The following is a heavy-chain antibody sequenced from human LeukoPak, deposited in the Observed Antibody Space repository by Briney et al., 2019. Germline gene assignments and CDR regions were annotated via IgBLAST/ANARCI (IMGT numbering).Heavy chain of an antibody. D-gene: IGHD6-6*01. CDR1: GCSFSGHW. CDR2: ISPTGSTT. J-gene: IGHJ4*02. CDR3: ARGPNSNWSGLDF. V-gene: IGHV3-74*01. Sequence: AGSLRLSCTASGCSFSGHWMHWARQLPGKGLVWISGISPTGSTTSYADSVKGRFTVSRGNAKNTLYLQVNNLRAEDTAVYYCARGPNSNWSGLDFWGQGTLLTVSS.